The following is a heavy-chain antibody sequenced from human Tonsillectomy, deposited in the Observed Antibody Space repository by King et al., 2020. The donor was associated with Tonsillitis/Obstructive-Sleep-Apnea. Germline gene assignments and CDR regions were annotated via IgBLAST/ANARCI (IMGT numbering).Heavy chain of an antibody. Sequence: VTLKESGPTLVKPTQTLTLTCTFSGFSLSTSGVGVGWIRQPPGKALEWLALIYWDDDKRYSPSLKSRLTITKDTSKNQVVLTMTNMDPVDTATNYCSTRPPPSCFDAAIDYWGQGTLVTVSS. V-gene: IGHV2-5*02. CDR1: GFSLSTSGVG. CDR3: STRPPPSCFDAAIDY. D-gene: IGHD2/OR15-2a*01. J-gene: IGHJ4*02. CDR2: IYWDDDK.